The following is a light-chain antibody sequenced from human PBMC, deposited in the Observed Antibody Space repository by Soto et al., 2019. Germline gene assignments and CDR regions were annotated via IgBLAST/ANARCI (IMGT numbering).Light chain of an antibody. CDR3: SSYTSSTSYV. J-gene: IGLJ1*01. CDR2: EVS. V-gene: IGLV2-14*01. Sequence: QSALTQPASVSGSPGQSITTSCTGTSSDVGGYNFVSWYQQHPGKAPKLMISEVSNRPSGVSIRFSGSKSGNTASLTISGLQADDEADYYCSSYTSSTSYVFGTGTKLTVL. CDR1: SSDVGGYNF.